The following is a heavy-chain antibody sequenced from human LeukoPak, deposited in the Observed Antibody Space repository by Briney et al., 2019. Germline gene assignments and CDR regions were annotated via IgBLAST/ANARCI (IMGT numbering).Heavy chain of an antibody. J-gene: IGHJ4*02. Sequence: GASVKVSCKASGGTFSSYAISWVRQAPGQGLEWMGRIIPILGIANYAQKFQGRVTITADKSTSTAYMELSSLRSEDTAVYYCARVSYYDSSGYQFDYWGQGTLVTVSS. V-gene: IGHV1-69*04. CDR3: ARVSYYDSSGYQFDY. CDR2: IIPILGIA. D-gene: IGHD3-22*01. CDR1: GGTFSSYA.